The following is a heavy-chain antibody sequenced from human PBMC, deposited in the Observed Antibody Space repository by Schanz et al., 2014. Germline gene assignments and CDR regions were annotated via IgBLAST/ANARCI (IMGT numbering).Heavy chain of an antibody. CDR3: ARYYETSYYPLYYCDY. J-gene: IGHJ4*02. Sequence: VQLVESGGGVVQPGRSLRLSCAASGFTFSSYAMTWVRQAPGKGLEWVSSISGSGLSTYYADSVQGRYTVSRDNAKNSLYLQMNSLRAEDTAVYYCARYYETSYYPLYYCDYWGQGTLVTVSS. CDR2: ISGSGLST. V-gene: IGHV3-23*04. D-gene: IGHD3-22*01. CDR1: GFTFSSYA.